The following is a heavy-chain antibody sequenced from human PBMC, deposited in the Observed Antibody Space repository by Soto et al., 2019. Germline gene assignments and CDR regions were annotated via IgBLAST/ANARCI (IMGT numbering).Heavy chain of an antibody. J-gene: IGHJ3*02. D-gene: IGHD3-10*01. Sequence: SETLSLTCAVYGGSFSGYYWSWIRQPPGKGLEWIGEINHSGSTNYNPSLKSRVTISVDTSKNQFSLKLSSVTAADTAVYYCAFRVPMVRGAKGAFDIWGQGTMVTVSS. CDR1: GGSFSGYY. V-gene: IGHV4-34*01. CDR2: INHSGST. CDR3: AFRVPMVRGAKGAFDI.